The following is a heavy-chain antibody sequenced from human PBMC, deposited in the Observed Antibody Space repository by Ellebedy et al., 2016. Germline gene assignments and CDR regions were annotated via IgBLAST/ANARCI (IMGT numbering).Heavy chain of an antibody. V-gene: IGHV3-48*04. CDR2: ISISSNTI. D-gene: IGHD3-22*01. CDR1: GFTFRSYG. CDR3: ARSTYYSDSSGGYYSHY. J-gene: IGHJ4*02. Sequence: GESLKISCAASGFTFRSYGMNWVRQAPGKGLEWISYISISSNTIYYADSVKGRFTISRDNAQNSLYLQMNGLRAEDTAVYYCARSTYYSDSSGGYYSHYWGQGTLVTVSS.